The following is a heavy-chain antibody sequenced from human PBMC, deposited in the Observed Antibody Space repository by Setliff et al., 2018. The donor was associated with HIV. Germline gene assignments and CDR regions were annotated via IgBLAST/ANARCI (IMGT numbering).Heavy chain of an antibody. CDR2: IYYSGST. V-gene: IGHV4-59*01. Sequence: SETLSLTCTVSGGSISSYYWSWIRQPPGKGLEWIGYIYYSGSTNYNPSLKSRVTISVDTSKNQFSLKLSSVTAADTAVYYCARGHMLITYYYYYYMDVWDKGTTVTVSS. J-gene: IGHJ6*03. D-gene: IGHD3-10*02. CDR3: ARGHMLITYYYYYYMDV. CDR1: GGSISSYY.